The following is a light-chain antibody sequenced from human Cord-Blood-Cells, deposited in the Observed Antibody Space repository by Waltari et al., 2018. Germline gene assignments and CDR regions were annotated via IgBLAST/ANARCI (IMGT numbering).Light chain of an antibody. V-gene: IGKV3-11*01. J-gene: IGKJ4*01. CDR1: QSVSSY. CDR3: QQRSNWPPLT. CDR2: DAS. Sequence: EIVLTQSPATLSLSPGERATLSCRASQSVSSYLACYQQKPGQAPRLLIYDASNRATGIPARFSGGGSGTDFTLTISILEPEDFAVYYCQQRSNWPPLTFGGGTKVEIK.